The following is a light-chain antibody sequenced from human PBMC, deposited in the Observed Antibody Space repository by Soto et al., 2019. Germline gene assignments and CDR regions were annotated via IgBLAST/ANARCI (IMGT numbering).Light chain of an antibody. CDR2: NIN. CDR3: LSHTTSRTYV. CDR1: SSDIGAYEY. V-gene: IGLV2-14*03. J-gene: IGLJ1*01. Sequence: QSALTQPASVSGSPGQSITISCSGTSSDIGAYEYVSWYQQHPGKPPKLMIYNINNRPSGVSYRFSGSKSGNTASLTISRLQTEDGADYYCLSHTTSRTYVFGPGTKVTVL.